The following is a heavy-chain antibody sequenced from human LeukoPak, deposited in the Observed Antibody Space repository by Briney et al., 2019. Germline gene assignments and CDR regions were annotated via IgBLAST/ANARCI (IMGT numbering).Heavy chain of an antibody. Sequence: GRSLRLSCAASGFTFSSYGMHWVRQAPGKGLEWVAVIWYDGSNKYYADSVKGRFTISRDNSKNTLYLQMNSLRAEDTAVYYCARDSRELRPGDWFGPWGQGTLVTVSS. CDR1: GFTFSSYG. CDR2: IWYDGSNK. D-gene: IGHD1-26*01. J-gene: IGHJ5*02. CDR3: ARDSRELRPGDWFGP. V-gene: IGHV3-33*01.